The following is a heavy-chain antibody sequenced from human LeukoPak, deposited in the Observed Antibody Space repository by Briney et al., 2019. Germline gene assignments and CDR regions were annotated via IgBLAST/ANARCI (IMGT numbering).Heavy chain of an antibody. V-gene: IGHV1-2*02. CDR1: GYTFTGYY. CDR3: ARDAIVGATDLDY. CDR2: INPNSGGT. D-gene: IGHD1-26*01. J-gene: IGHJ4*02. Sequence: ASVKVSCEASGYTFTGYYMHWVRQAPGQGLEWMGWINPNSGGTNYAQKFQGRVTMTRDTSISTAYMELSRLRSDDTAVYYCARDAIVGATDLDYWGQGTLVTVSS.